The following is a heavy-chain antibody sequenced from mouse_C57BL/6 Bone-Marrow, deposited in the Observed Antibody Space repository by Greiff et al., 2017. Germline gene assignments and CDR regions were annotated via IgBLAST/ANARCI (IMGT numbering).Heavy chain of an antibody. J-gene: IGHJ2*01. CDR3: TTDGNYVEYYFDY. CDR1: GFNIKDDY. V-gene: IGHV14-4*01. Sequence: SGAELVRPGASVKLSCTASGFNIKDDYMHWVKQRPEQGLEWIGWIDPENGDTEYASKFQGKATITADTSSNTAYLQLSSLTSEDTAVYYCTTDGNYVEYYFDYWGQGTTLTVSS. CDR2: IDPENGDT. D-gene: IGHD2-1*01.